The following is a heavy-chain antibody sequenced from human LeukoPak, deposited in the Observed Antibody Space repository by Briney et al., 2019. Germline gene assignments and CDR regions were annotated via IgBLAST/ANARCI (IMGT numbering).Heavy chain of an antibody. Sequence: ASVKVSCKASGYTFTSFAMHWVRQAPGQGREWMGWINTDTGNPTYAQGFTGRFVFSLDTSVSTAYLQISSLEAEDTATYYCARDRVAVAGLFDYWGQGTLVTVSS. D-gene: IGHD6-19*01. CDR2: INTDTGNP. CDR1: GYTFTSFA. CDR3: ARDRVAVAGLFDY. V-gene: IGHV7-4-1*02. J-gene: IGHJ4*02.